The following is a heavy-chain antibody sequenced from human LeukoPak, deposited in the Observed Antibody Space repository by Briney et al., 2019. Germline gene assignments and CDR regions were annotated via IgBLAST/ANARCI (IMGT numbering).Heavy chain of an antibody. D-gene: IGHD6-13*01. V-gene: IGHV3-23*01. CDR3: AKEPLRYSSSWMRGTFDY. J-gene: IGHJ4*02. CDR1: GFTFSSYA. Sequence: GGSLRLSCAASGFTFSSYAMSWVRQAPGKGLEWVSAISGSGGSTYYADSVKGRFTISRDNSKNTLYLQMNSLRAEDTAVYYCAKEPLRYSSSWMRGTFDYWGQGTLVTVSS. CDR2: ISGSGGST.